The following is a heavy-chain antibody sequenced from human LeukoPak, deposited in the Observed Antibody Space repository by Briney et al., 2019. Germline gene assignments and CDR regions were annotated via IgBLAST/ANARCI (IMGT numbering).Heavy chain of an antibody. D-gene: IGHD6-19*01. CDR2: IYSGGSK. CDR1: GFSVSSNY. Sequence: PSGSLTLSCAASGFSVSSNYMSWVRQAPGQGLEWVSVIYSGGSKYYADSVKGRFTIPRDNSKNTLYLQMNSLRAEDTAVYYCARASSGWPNFDYWGQGTLVTVSS. CDR3: ARASSGWPNFDY. V-gene: IGHV3-53*01. J-gene: IGHJ4*02.